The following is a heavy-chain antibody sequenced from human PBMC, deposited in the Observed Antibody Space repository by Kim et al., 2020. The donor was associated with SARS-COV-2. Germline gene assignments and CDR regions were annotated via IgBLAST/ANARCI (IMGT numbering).Heavy chain of an antibody. CDR3: ARLALAGGLEV. CDR1: GYSFINYH. Sequence: ASVKVSCEASGYSFINYHIHWVRQAPGQGLEWMGIINPRGATTSYAQNFQGRLIVTRDTSTSTVYLQLSSLRSDDTGIYYCARLALAGGLEVWGQGTTVTVSS. CDR2: INPRGATT. J-gene: IGHJ6*02. V-gene: IGHV1-46*01.